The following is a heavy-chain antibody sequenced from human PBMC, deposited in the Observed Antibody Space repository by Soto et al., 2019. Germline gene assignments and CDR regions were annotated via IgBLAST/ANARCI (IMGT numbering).Heavy chain of an antibody. CDR3: ARGPTSSRVDY. D-gene: IGHD2-2*01. CDR2: INPYNGNT. Sequence: QVQLVQSGAEVKKPGASVKVSCKASGYTFTRHGINWVRQAPGQGLEWLGWINPYNGNTKYPQKVQGRVTMTTDTSTSTAYMDLRSLRFDDTAVYYCARGPTSSRVDYWGQGTLVTVSS. V-gene: IGHV1-18*01. J-gene: IGHJ4*02. CDR1: GYTFTRHG.